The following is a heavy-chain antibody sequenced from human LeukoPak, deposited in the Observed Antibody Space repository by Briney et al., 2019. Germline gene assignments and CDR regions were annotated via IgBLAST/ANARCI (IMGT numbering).Heavy chain of an antibody. V-gene: IGHV3-30*01. CDR2: ISYGGSNK. CDR3: ARGNFTNYYDSSGYSETFDY. D-gene: IGHD3-22*01. CDR1: GFTFSSYA. J-gene: IGHJ4*02. Sequence: PGGSLRLSCAASGFTFSSYAMHWVRQAPGKGLEWVAVISYGGSNKYYADSVKGRFTISRDNSKNTLYLQMNSLRAEDTAVYYCARGNFTNYYDSSGYSETFDYWGQGTLVTVSS.